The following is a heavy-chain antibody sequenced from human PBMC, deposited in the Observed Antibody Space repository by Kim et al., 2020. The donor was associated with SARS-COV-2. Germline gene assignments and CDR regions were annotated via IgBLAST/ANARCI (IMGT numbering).Heavy chain of an antibody. CDR2: IIPIFGTA. Sequence: SVKVSCKASGGTFSSYAISWVRQAPGQGLEWMGGIIPIFGTANYAQKFQGRVTITADESTSTAYMELSSLRSEDTAVYYCARDFPGRRYSSRYYGMDVWGQGTTVTVSS. CDR1: GGTFSSYA. V-gene: IGHV1-69*13. CDR3: ARDFPGRRYSSRYYGMDV. D-gene: IGHD6-13*01. J-gene: IGHJ6*02.